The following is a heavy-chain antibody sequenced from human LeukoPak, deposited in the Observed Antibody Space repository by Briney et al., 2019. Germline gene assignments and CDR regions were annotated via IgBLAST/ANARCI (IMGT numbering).Heavy chain of an antibody. CDR1: GYTFTSYS. CDR3: ARGKGNYGDPASFDY. D-gene: IGHD4-17*01. V-gene: IGHV1-18*01. J-gene: IGHJ4*02. Sequence: GASVKVSCKASGYTFTSYSISWVRQAPGQGLEWMGWISAYNGNTNYAQKLQGRVTMTTDTSTSTVYMEVRSLRSDDTAVYYCARGKGNYGDPASFDYWGQGTLVTVSS. CDR2: ISAYNGNT.